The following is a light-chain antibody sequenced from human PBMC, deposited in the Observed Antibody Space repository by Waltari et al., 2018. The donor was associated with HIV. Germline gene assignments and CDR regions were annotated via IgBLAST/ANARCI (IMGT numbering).Light chain of an antibody. CDR3: SSYAGSGNLLL. CDR1: SNDIGPYNY. V-gene: IGLV2-8*01. J-gene: IGLJ6*01. CDR2: EVN. Sequence: QSALTQPPAASGSPGQSVTISCTGTSNDIGPYNYVSWYQQHPAKAPRLLIYEVNKRPAGGPGRFSGSKSGNTASLTVSGLQAEDEADYYCSSYAGSGNLLLFGGGTKVTVL.